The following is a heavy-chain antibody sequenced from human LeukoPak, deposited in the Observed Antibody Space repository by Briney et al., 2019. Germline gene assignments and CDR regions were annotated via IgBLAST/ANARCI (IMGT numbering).Heavy chain of an antibody. V-gene: IGHV4-59*01. CDR2: IYYRGST. CDR3: ARDRSSSGWEPFDP. Sequence: PSXTLSXXCTVSGGSISSYYWSWIRQPPGKGLEWIGYIYYRGSTNYNPSFKSRVTISVDTSKNKFSLKLSSVSAADTAGCYCARDRSSSGWEPFDPWGQGILVTVSS. J-gene: IGHJ5*02. D-gene: IGHD3-22*01. CDR1: GGSISSYY.